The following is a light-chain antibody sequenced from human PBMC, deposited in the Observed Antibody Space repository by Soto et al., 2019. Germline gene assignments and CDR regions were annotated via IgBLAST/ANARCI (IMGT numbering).Light chain of an antibody. Sequence: EIVMTQSPATLSVSPGERATLSCRASQSVSSNLAWYQQKPGQAPRLLIYGASTRATGIPARFSGSGSGTDFTLTISRLEPEDFAVYHCQQYGSLPYTFGQGTKVEIK. CDR2: GAS. CDR3: QQYGSLPYT. CDR1: QSVSSN. V-gene: IGKV3-15*01. J-gene: IGKJ2*01.